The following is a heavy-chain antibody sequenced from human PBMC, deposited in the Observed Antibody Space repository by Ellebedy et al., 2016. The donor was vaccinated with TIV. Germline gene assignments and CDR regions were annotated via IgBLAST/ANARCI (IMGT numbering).Heavy chain of an antibody. D-gene: IGHD6-19*01. CDR2: ISSSAAST. CDR1: GFTFSNYA. Sequence: GGSLRLXXAASGFTFSNYAMSWVRQAPGKGLEWVSGISSSAASTSYADSVRGRFTISRDNSENTLYREMNSLRAEDTAVYYCAKREQWLYYGMDVWGQGTTVTVSS. J-gene: IGHJ6*02. V-gene: IGHV3-23*01. CDR3: AKREQWLYYGMDV.